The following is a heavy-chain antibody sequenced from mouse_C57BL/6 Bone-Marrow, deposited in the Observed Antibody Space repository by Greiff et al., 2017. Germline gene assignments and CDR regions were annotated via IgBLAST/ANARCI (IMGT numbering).Heavy chain of an antibody. D-gene: IGHD4-1*01. CDR1: GYTFTSYW. V-gene: IGHV1-69*01. CDR2: IDPSDSYT. CDR3: ARRDWDGDY. J-gene: IGHJ2*01. Sequence: QVQLQQSGAELVMPGASVKLSCKASGYTFTSYWMHWVKQRPGQGLEWIGEIDPSDSYTNYNQKLKGKSTLTVDKSSSTAYMQRSSLTSEDSAVYYCARRDWDGDYWGQGTTLTVSS.